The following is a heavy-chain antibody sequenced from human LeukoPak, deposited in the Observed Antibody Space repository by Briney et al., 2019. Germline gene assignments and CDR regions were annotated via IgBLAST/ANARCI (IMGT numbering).Heavy chain of an antibody. V-gene: IGHV3-66*01. J-gene: IGHJ4*02. CDR1: GYTVSSNY. CDR2: IYSGGST. D-gene: IGHD2-21*02. Sequence: GGSLRLSCAASGYTVSSNYMSWVRQAPGKGLEWDSVIYSGGSTYYADSVKGRFTISRDNSKNTVYLQMNSLRAEDTAVYYCARARRYCGGDCYSVWDYWGQGTLVTVSS. CDR3: ARARRYCGGDCYSVWDY.